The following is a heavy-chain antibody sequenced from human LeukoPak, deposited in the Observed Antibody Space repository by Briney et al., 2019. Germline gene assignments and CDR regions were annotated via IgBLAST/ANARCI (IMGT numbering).Heavy chain of an antibody. CDR2: ISSSSSTI. J-gene: IGHJ4*02. CDR3: ARDHYYDSSGYFLGY. V-gene: IGHV3-48*04. Sequence: GGSLRLSCAASGFTFSSYSMNWVRQAPGKGLEWVSYISSSSSTIYYADSVKGRFTISRDNAKNSLYLQMNSLRAEDTAVYYCARDHYYDSSGYFLGYWGQGTLVTVSS. D-gene: IGHD3-22*01. CDR1: GFTFSSYS.